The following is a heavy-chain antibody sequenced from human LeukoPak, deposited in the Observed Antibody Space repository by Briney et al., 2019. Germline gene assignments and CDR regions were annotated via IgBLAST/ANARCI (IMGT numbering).Heavy chain of an antibody. Sequence: PGGSLRLSCAASGFTFSSYAMHWVRQAPGKGLEWVAVISYDGSNKYYADSVKGRFTISRDNSKNTLYLQMNSLRAEDTAVYYCAKSTPSGPAAHEERYYFDYWGQGTLVTVSS. CDR3: AKSTPSGPAAHEERYYFDY. V-gene: IGHV3-30*04. CDR1: GFTFSSYA. CDR2: ISYDGSNK. J-gene: IGHJ4*02. D-gene: IGHD2-2*01.